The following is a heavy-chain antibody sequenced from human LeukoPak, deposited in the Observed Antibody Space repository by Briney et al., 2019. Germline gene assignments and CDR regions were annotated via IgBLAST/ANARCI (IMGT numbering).Heavy chain of an antibody. CDR1: GFTFSNHW. CDR2: INRDGSRT. D-gene: IGHD5-18*01. Sequence: TGGSLRLSCAASGFTFSNHWMHWVRQAPGKGLMWVSRINRDGSRTDYADSVKGRFTISREDAKKRLYMQVNSVRAEDTAVYFCARGGTDTAMAHDYWGQGTLVTVSS. V-gene: IGHV3-74*01. CDR3: ARGGTDTAMAHDY. J-gene: IGHJ4*02.